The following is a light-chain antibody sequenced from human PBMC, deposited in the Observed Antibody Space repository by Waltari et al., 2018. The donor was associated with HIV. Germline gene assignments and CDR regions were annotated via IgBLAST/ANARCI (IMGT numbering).Light chain of an antibody. V-gene: IGLV2-18*02. CDR2: EVT. CDR3: SSYTTSSTWV. CDR1: SSDIGAYNP. Sequence: QSALTQPPSVSGSLGQSVTISCTGTSSDIGAYNPVSWYQPSPGTAPKLRIYEVTHRPSGVPVRFSGSKSGNTASLTISGLQADDEADYYCSSYTTSSTWVFGGGTKLTVL. J-gene: IGLJ3*02.